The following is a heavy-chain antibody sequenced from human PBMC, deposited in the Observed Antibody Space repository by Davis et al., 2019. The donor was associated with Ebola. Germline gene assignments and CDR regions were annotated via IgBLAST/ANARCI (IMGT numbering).Heavy chain of an antibody. CDR1: GFTFSSYA. V-gene: IGHV3-30-3*01. D-gene: IGHD4-23*01. Sequence: GGSLRLSCAASGFTFSSYAMHWVRQAPGKGLEWVAVISYDGSNKYYADSVKGRFTISRDNSKNTLYLQMNSLRAEDTAVYYCAAYGGNSVGYWGQGTLVTVSS. CDR2: ISYDGSNK. J-gene: IGHJ4*02. CDR3: AAYGGNSVGY.